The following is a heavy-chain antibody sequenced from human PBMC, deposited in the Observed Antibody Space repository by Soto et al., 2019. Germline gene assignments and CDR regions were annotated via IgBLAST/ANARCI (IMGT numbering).Heavy chain of an antibody. D-gene: IGHD2-21*01. CDR3: ARDRQSYLQWLLSSADGFDI. CDR2: IKSKTDGGTT. CDR1: GFTFSNAW. V-gene: IGHV3-15*01. J-gene: IGHJ3*02. Sequence: EVQLVESGGGLVKPGGSLRLSCAASGFTFSNAWMSWVRQAPGKGLEWVGRIKSKTDGGTTDYAAPVKGRFTISRDDSKNTLYLQMNSLRAEDTAVYYCARDRQSYLQWLLSSADGFDIWGQGTMVTVSS.